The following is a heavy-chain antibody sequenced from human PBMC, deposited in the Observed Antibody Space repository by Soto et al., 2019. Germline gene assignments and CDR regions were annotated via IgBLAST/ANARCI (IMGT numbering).Heavy chain of an antibody. J-gene: IGHJ5*02. CDR2: ISDSGST. V-gene: IGHV4-31*03. CDR3: ARRDRSGYSYWLDT. CDR1: GGSISDGYY. D-gene: IGHD3-22*01. Sequence: SDTLSLTCTVSGGSISDGYYWSWIRQHPGKGLEWIGSISDSGSTSYNPSLKSRLTISVDTSKNQFSLNLSSVTAADTAVYYCARRDRSGYSYWLDTWGQGTLVTVSS.